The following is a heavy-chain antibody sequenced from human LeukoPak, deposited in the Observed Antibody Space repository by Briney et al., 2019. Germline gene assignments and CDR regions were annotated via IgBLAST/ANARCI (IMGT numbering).Heavy chain of an antibody. Sequence: TGGSLRLSCAASGFTFSSYAMHWVRQAPGKGLEWVAVISYDGSNKYYADSVKGRFTISRDNSKNTLYLQMNSLRAEDTAVYYCARDGRVTIFGVVIMRSAAYYYYMDVWGKGTTVTVSS. CDR1: GFTFSSYA. CDR3: ARDGRVTIFGVVIMRSAAYYYYMDV. CDR2: ISYDGSNK. J-gene: IGHJ6*03. V-gene: IGHV3-30*04. D-gene: IGHD3-3*01.